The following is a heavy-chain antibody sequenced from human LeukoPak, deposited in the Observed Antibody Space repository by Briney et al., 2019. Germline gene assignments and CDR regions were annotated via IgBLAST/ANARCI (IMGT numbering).Heavy chain of an antibody. CDR2: IYVSGRT. Sequence: IGHIYVSGRTNYNPSLKSRVSMSVDTSKSQFSLKLSSVTAADTAVYYCASTPYCSGGSCSNYWGQGTLVTVSS. D-gene: IGHD2-15*01. V-gene: IGHV4-4*07. J-gene: IGHJ4*02. CDR3: ASTPYCSGGSCSNY.